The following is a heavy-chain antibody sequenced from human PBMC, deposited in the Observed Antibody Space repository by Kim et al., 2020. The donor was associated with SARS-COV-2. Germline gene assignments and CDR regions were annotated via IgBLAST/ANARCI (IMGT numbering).Heavy chain of an antibody. CDR1: GGSFSGYY. J-gene: IGHJ6*03. Sequence: SETLSLTCAVYGGSFSGYYWSWIRQPPGKGLEWIGEINHSGSTNYNPSLKSRVTISVDTSKNQFSLKMSSVTAADTAVYYCARGVVTMIVVVITPYYYYYMGGWGKGNTGNVS. D-gene: IGHD3-22*01. V-gene: IGHV4-34*01. CDR2: INHSGST. CDR3: ARGVVTMIVVVITPYYYYYMGG.